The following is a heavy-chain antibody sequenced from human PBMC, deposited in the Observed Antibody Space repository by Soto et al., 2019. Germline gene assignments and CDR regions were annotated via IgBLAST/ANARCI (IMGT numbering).Heavy chain of an antibody. V-gene: IGHV4-31*03. J-gene: IGHJ6*02. D-gene: IGHD5-12*01. Sequence: QVQLQESGPGLVKPSQTLSLTCTVSGGSISSGGYYWSWIRQHPGKGLEWIGYMYYSGSSYYNPSLKRRVTISVETSKNQFSLKLSSVTAADTAVYYCAGGGQYSGYPKYTHYYYYGMAVWGQGTTVTVSS. CDR3: AGGGQYSGYPKYTHYYYYGMAV. CDR2: MYYSGSS. CDR1: GGSISSGGYY.